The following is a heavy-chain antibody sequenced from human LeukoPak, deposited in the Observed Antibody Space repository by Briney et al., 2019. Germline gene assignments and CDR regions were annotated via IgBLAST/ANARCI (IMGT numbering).Heavy chain of an antibody. J-gene: IGHJ4*02. V-gene: IGHV4-4*02. CDR2: TYRSGST. CDR3: ARGRGVPVT. CDR1: GGSISSSNW. Sequence: SGTLSLTCAVSGGSISSSNWWSWFRPPPGKGLEWIGETYRSGSTNYNPSLKSRVTISVDKSNNHFSLSLSSVTAADTAVYYCARGRGVPVTWGQGTLVSVSS. D-gene: IGHD2-21*02.